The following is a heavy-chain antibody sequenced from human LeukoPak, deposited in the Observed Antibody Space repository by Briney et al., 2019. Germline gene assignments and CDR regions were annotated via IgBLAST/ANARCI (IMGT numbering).Heavy chain of an antibody. CDR1: GFTFSSYG. Sequence: GGSLRLSCAASGFTFSSYGMHWVRQAPGKGLEWVAVISYDGSNKYYADSVKGRFTISRDNSKNTLYLQMNSLRAEDTAVYYCASYTVEDAFDIWGQGTMVTVSS. CDR3: ASYTVEDAFDI. D-gene: IGHD3-16*01. CDR2: ISYDGSNK. V-gene: IGHV3-30*03. J-gene: IGHJ3*02.